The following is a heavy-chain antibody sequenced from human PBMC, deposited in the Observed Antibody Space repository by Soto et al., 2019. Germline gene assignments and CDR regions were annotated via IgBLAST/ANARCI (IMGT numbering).Heavy chain of an antibody. CDR1: GFSLSTNEVG. V-gene: IGHV2-5*02. CDR2: IYWDDDK. D-gene: IGHD6-19*01. J-gene: IGHJ3*01. CDR3: AQHLIGWGDACDV. Sequence: QITLKESGPTVVKPTQTLTLTCTVSGFSLSTNEVGVSWVRQPPGKALEWVGLIYWDDDKRSSPSLKSRLTIRKDTSKNQVVLTITNMAPADTATYYCAQHLIGWGDACDVWCQGTVVTVSS.